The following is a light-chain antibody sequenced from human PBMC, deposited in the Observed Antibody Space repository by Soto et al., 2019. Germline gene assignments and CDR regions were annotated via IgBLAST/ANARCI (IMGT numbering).Light chain of an antibody. V-gene: IGKV3-11*01. CDR2: DAS. CDR1: QSISRW. Sequence: TQSPSTLSASVGDRVTITCRASQSISRWLAWYQQKPGQAPRLLIYDASNRATGIPARFSGSGSGTDFTLTISSLEPEDFAVYYCQQRSNWPPLYTFGQGTKLEIK. CDR3: QQRSNWPPLYT. J-gene: IGKJ2*01.